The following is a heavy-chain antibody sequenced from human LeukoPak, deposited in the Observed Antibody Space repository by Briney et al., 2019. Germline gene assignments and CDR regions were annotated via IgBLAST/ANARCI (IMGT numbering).Heavy chain of an antibody. CDR2: IYYTGNT. J-gene: IGHJ4*02. Sequence: PSETLSLTCTVSGVSISSSNSYWGWIRQPPGKGLEWIGSIYYTGNTYYNASLKSRVTISIDTSKSQISLRLTSVTVTDTAMYYCARQTGSGLFTLPGGQGTLVTVSS. CDR1: GVSISSSNSY. CDR3: ARQTGSGLFTLP. V-gene: IGHV4-39*01. D-gene: IGHD3/OR15-3a*01.